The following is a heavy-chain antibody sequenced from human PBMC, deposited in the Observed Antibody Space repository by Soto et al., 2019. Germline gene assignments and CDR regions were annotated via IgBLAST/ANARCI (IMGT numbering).Heavy chain of an antibody. Sequence: ASVKVSCKASGFTFTSSAVQWVRQARGQRLEWIGWIVVGSGNTNYAQKFQERVTITRDMSTSTAYMELSGLRSEDTAVYYCAADGITAAGNFDYWGQGTLVTVSS. CDR2: IVVGSGNT. J-gene: IGHJ4*02. CDR1: GFTFTSSA. D-gene: IGHD6-13*01. CDR3: AADGITAAGNFDY. V-gene: IGHV1-58*01.